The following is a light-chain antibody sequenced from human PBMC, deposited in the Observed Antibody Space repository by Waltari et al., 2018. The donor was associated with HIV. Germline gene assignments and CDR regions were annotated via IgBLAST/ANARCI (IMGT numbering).Light chain of an antibody. J-gene: IGKJ5*01. CDR1: QDNSTW. CDR2: KAS. Sequence: EIHMTPSPSTLSAFVGDRVTITCRASQDNSTWFAWYQQKPGKAPKLLNHKASALERGVSSRLSGSGSGTEFTLISDSLEHDDFATYYCQQYNSDPSFGQGTRLEMK. CDR3: QQYNSDPS. V-gene: IGKV1-5*03.